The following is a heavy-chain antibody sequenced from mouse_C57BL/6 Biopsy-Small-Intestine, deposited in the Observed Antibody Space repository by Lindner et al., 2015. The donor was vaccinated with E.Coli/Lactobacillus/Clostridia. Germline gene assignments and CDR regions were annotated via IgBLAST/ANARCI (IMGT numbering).Heavy chain of an antibody. V-gene: IGHV14-4*01. CDR1: GFNIKDDY. CDR2: IDPENGDT. CDR3: TKGGYWYFDV. J-gene: IGHJ1*01. D-gene: IGHD1-1*02. Sequence: VQLQESGAELVRPGASVKLSCTVSGFNIKDDYMHWVKQRPEQGLEWIGWIDPENGDTEYASKFQGKATITADTSSNTAYLQLSSLTSEDTAVYYCTKGGYWYFDVWGAGTTVTVSS.